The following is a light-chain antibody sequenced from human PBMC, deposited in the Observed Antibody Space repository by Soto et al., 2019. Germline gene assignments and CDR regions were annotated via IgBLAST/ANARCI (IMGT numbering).Light chain of an antibody. Sequence: QSVLTQPPSVSAAPGQKVPISCSGSSSNIGNNYVSWYQHLPGTAPKLLIYDNNKRPSGIPDRFSGSKSGTSATLGITGLQTGDEADYYCGTWDSSLSAGVFGGGTQLTVL. V-gene: IGLV1-51*01. CDR3: GTWDSSLSAGV. CDR1: SSNIGNNY. J-gene: IGLJ3*02. CDR2: DNN.